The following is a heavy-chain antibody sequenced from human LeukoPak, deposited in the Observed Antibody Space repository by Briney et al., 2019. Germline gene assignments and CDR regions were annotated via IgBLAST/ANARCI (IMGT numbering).Heavy chain of an antibody. D-gene: IGHD1-26*01. V-gene: IGHV3-53*04. J-gene: IGHJ4*02. CDR3: SYSGSYYGGRADY. Sequence: PGGSLRLSCAASGFTVSSNYMSWVRQAPGKGLEWVSVIYSGGSTYYADPVKGRFTISRHNSKNTLYLQMNSLRAEDTAVYYCSYSGSYYGGRADYWGQGTLVTVSS. CDR1: GFTVSSNY. CDR2: IYSGGST.